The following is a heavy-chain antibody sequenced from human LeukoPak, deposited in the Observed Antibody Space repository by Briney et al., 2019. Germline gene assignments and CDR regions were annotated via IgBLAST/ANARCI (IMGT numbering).Heavy chain of an antibody. Sequence: PGGSLRLSCAASGFTFSSYEMSWVRQAPGKGLEWVSYISSSGSTIYYADSVKGRFTISRDNAKNSLYLQMNSLRAEDTAVYYCAREQTTVTTVWYFDLWGRGTLVTVSS. V-gene: IGHV3-48*03. CDR1: GFTFSSYE. J-gene: IGHJ2*01. CDR2: ISSSGSTI. D-gene: IGHD4-17*01. CDR3: AREQTTVTTVWYFDL.